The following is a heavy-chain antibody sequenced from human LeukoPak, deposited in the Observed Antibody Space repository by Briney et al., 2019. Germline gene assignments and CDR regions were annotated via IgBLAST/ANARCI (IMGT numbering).Heavy chain of an antibody. CDR3: ARPSSGSGSKPALDY. CDR2: INPNSGGT. D-gene: IGHD1-26*01. Sequence: ASVKVSCKASGYTFTGYYMHWVRQAPGQGLEWMGRINPNSGGTNYAQEFQGRVTMTRDTSISTAYMELSRLRSDDTAVYYCARPSSGSGSKPALDYWGQGTLVTVSS. V-gene: IGHV1-2*06. J-gene: IGHJ4*02. CDR1: GYTFTGYY.